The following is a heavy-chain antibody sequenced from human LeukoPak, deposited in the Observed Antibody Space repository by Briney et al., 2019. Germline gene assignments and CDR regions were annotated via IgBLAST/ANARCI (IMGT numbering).Heavy chain of an antibody. J-gene: IGHJ5*02. D-gene: IGHD3-16*01. Sequence: SQTLSLTCTVSGGSISSGSYYWSWIRQPAGKGLEWIGRIYTSGSTNYNPSLKSRVTISVDTSKNQFSLKLSSVTAADTAVYYCTRVPLGGNWFDPWGQGTLVTVSS. CDR3: TRVPLGGNWFDP. CDR1: GGSISSGSYY. CDR2: IYTSGST. V-gene: IGHV4-61*02.